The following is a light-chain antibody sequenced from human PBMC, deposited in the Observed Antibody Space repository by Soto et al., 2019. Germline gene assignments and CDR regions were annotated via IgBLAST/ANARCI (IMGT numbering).Light chain of an antibody. J-gene: IGLJ3*02. CDR3: SSYGGSNNLNWL. CDR1: SSDVGGYNF. Sequence: QSVLTQPPSASGSPGQSVTISCTGTSSDVGGYNFVSWYQQQPGKAPKLLIYEVSKRPSGVPDRFSGSKSGYTASLTVSGLQAEDEADYYCSSYGGSNNLNWLFGGGTKLTAL. CDR2: EVS. V-gene: IGLV2-8*01.